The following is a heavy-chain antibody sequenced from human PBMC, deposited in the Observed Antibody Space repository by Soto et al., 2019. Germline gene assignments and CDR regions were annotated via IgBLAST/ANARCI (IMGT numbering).Heavy chain of an antibody. CDR1: GYTFTSYY. CDR2: INPSGGST. D-gene: IGHD3-22*01. J-gene: IGHJ2*01. CDR3: ARPRPIYYDSSGRDWYFDL. Sequence: GASVKVSCKASGYTFTSYYMHWVRQAPGQGLEWMGIINPSGGSTSYAQKFQGRVTMTRDTSTSTVYMELSSLRSEDTAVYYCARPRPIYYDSSGRDWYFDLWGRGTLVTVSS. V-gene: IGHV1-46*01.